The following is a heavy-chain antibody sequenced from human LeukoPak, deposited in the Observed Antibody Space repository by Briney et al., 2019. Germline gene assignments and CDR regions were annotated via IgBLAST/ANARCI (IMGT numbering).Heavy chain of an antibody. CDR2: IYSGGST. D-gene: IGHD3-16*01. CDR3: ARDMGELDAFDI. J-gene: IGHJ3*02. V-gene: IGHV3-53*01. Sequence: GGSLRLSCAASGFTVSSNYMSWVRQAPGKGLEWVSVIYSGGSTYYADSVKGRFTISRDNSENTLYLQMNSLRAEDTAVYYCARDMGELDAFDIWGQGTMVTVSS. CDR1: GFTVSSNY.